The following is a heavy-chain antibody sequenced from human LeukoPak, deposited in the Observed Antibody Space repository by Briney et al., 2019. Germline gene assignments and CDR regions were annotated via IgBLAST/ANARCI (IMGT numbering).Heavy chain of an antibody. V-gene: IGHV1-18*01. CDR3: AREVGYE. D-gene: IGHD5-12*01. CDR1: GYTFTSYD. Sequence: GASVKVSCKTSGYTFTSYDINWVRQATGQGLEWLGWMSPNNGNTNYAQKLQGRVTMTTDTSTSTAYMELRSLRSDDTAVYYCAREVGYEWGQGTLVTVSS. CDR2: MSPNNGNT. J-gene: IGHJ4*02.